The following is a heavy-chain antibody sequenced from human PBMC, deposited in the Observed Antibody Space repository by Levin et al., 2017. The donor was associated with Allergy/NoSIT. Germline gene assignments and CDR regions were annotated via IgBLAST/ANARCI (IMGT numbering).Heavy chain of an antibody. CDR1: GGSISSYC. CDR3: ARAGAAGRAFDI. V-gene: IGHV4-59*01. CDR2: IYYSGST. D-gene: IGHD6-25*01. Sequence: SETLSLTCTVSGGSISSYCWSWIRQPPGKGLEWIGYIYYSGSTNYNPSLKSRVTISVDTSKNQFSLKLSSVTAADTAVYYCARAGAAGRAFDIWGQGTMVTVSS. J-gene: IGHJ3*02.